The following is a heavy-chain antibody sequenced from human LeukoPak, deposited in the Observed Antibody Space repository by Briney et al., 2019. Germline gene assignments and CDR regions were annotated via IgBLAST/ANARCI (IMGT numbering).Heavy chain of an antibody. CDR1: GFTVSINY. CDR2: IYSGGNT. Sequence: PGGSLRLSCAASGFTVSINYMSWVRQAPGKGLEWVSVIYSGGNTYYADSVKGRFTISRDNSKNPVYLQMNSLRAEDTAVYYCARGETSSYDYWGQGTLVTVSS. J-gene: IGHJ4*02. V-gene: IGHV3-53*01. D-gene: IGHD2-2*01. CDR3: ARGETSSYDY.